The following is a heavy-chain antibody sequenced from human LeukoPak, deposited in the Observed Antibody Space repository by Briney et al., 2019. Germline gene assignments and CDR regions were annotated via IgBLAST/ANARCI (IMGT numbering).Heavy chain of an antibody. D-gene: IGHD2-2*01. CDR1: GFTFSSYG. V-gene: IGHV3-30*18. Sequence: GGSLRLSCAASGFTFSSYGMHWVRQAPGKGLEWVAVISYDGSNKYYADSVKGRFTIPRDNSKNTLYLQMNSLRAEDTAVYYCAKTPHRYCSSTSCLLYYFDYWGQGTLVTVSS. CDR3: AKTPHRYCSSTSCLLYYFDY. J-gene: IGHJ4*02. CDR2: ISYDGSNK.